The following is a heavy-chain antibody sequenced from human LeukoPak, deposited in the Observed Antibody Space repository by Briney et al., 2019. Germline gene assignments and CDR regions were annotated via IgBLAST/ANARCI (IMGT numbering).Heavy chain of an antibody. V-gene: IGHV4-39*07. D-gene: IGHD6-19*01. Sequence: PSETLSLTCTVSGGSISSYYWGWIRQPPGKGLEWVGSIYYSGSTYYNPSLKSRVTISVDTSKNQFSLKLSSVTAADTAVYYCARSRSSIAVAGATFDYWGQGTLVTVSS. J-gene: IGHJ4*02. CDR1: GGSISSYY. CDR2: IYYSGST. CDR3: ARSRSSIAVAGATFDY.